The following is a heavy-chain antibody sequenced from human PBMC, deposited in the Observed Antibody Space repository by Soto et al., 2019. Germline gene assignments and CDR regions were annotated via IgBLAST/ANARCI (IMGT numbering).Heavy chain of an antibody. CDR1: GGSISSYY. D-gene: IGHD3-16*01. CDR3: ARLGGDV. V-gene: IGHV4-59*01. Sequence: QVQLQESGPGLVKPSETLSLTCTVSGGSISSYYWSWIRQPPGKGLEWIGYIYYSGSTNYNPSLKGRVTISVDTSKNQFSLKLSSVTAADTAVYYCARLGGDVWGQGTTVTVSS. CDR2: IYYSGST. J-gene: IGHJ6*02.